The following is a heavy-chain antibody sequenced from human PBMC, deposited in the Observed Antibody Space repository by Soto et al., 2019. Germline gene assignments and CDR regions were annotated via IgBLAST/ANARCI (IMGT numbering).Heavy chain of an antibody. D-gene: IGHD2-2*01. V-gene: IGHV5-10-1*01. Sequence: GESLKISCKGSGYSFTSYWISWVRQMPGKGLEWMGRIDPSDSYTNYSPSFQGHVTISADKSISTAYLQWSSLKASDTAMYYCATPLDIVVVPAAPRAKYYYYGMDVWGQGTTVTVSS. CDR2: IDPSDSYT. CDR3: ATPLDIVVVPAAPRAKYYYYGMDV. CDR1: GYSFTSYW. J-gene: IGHJ6*02.